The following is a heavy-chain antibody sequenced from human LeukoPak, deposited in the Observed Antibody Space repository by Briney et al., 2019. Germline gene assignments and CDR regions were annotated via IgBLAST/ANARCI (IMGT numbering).Heavy chain of an antibody. CDR1: GFTFSSYA. CDR2: ISGSGGST. J-gene: IGHJ4*02. Sequence: GGSLRLSCAASGFTFSSYARSWVRQAPGKGLEWVSAISGSGGSTYYADSVKGLFTISRDNSKNTLYLQMNSLRAEDTAVYYCAKGNGGYHCSSTGCYLDYWGQGTLVTVSS. CDR3: AKGNGGYHCSSTGCYLDY. D-gene: IGHD2-2*01. V-gene: IGHV3-23*01.